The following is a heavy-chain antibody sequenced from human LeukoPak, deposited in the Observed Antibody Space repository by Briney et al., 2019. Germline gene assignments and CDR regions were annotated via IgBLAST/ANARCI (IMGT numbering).Heavy chain of an antibody. Sequence: SETLSLTCTVSGGSISSYYWSWIRQPAGKGLEWIGRIYTSGSTNYNPSLKSRVTMSVDTSKNQFSLKLSSVTAADTAVYYCATTVVTRHTYDAFDIWGQGTMVTVSS. V-gene: IGHV4-4*07. CDR3: ATTVVTRHTYDAFDI. CDR2: IYTSGST. J-gene: IGHJ3*02. D-gene: IGHD4-23*01. CDR1: GGSISSYY.